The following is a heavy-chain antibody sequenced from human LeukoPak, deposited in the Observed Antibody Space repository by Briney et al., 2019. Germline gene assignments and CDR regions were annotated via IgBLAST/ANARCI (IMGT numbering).Heavy chain of an antibody. CDR3: ARDLYATGMDV. D-gene: IGHD5-24*01. J-gene: IGHJ6*02. CDR1: GSPFTSYG. Sequence: ASAQVSTQASGSPFTSYGISRVRPAPGQGLEWIGWISAYNGNTNYAQKLQGRVTMTTDTSTSTAYMELRSLRSDDTAAYYCARDLYATGMDVWGQGTTVTVSS. V-gene: IGHV1-18*01. CDR2: ISAYNGNT.